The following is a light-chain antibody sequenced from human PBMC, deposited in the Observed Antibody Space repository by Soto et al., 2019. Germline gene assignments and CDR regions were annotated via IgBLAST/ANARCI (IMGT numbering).Light chain of an antibody. CDR1: QSVSSY. J-gene: IGKJ1*01. CDR3: QQRST. V-gene: IGKV3-11*01. Sequence: EIVLTQSPATLSLSPGERATLSCRASQSVSSYLAWYQQKPGQAPRLLIYDASNRATGIPARFSGSGSGTDFTLTISSLEPEDFAVYYCQQRSTFGKGTKVEIK. CDR2: DAS.